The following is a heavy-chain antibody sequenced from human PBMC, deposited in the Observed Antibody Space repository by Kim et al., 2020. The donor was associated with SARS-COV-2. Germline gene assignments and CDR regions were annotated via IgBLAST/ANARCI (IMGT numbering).Heavy chain of an antibody. D-gene: IGHD3-10*01. J-gene: IGHJ5*02. CDR3: ARLVGYGSGTSPGFDP. V-gene: IGHV1-46*01. CDR1: GYTFTSYY. Sequence: ASVKVSCKASGYTFTSYYMHWVRQAPGQGLEWMGIINPSGGSTSYAQKFQGRVTMTRDTSTSTVYMELSSLRSKDTAVYYCARLVGYGSGTSPGFDPWGQGTLVTVSS. CDR2: INPSGGST.